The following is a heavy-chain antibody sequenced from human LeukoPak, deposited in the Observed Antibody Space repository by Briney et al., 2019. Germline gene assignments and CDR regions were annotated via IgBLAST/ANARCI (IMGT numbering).Heavy chain of an antibody. Sequence: SETLSLTCTVSGGSISSYYWSWIRQPPGKGLEWIGYIYYSGSTNYNPSLKSRVTISVDTSKNQFSLKLSSVTAADTAVYYCARYVAVAANYYYYYMDVWGKGTTVTVSS. CDR2: IYYSGST. CDR1: GGSISSYY. CDR3: ARYVAVAANYYYYYMDV. D-gene: IGHD6-19*01. V-gene: IGHV4-59*01. J-gene: IGHJ6*03.